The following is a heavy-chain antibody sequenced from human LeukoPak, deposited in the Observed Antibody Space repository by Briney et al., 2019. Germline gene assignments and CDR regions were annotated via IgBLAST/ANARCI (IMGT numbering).Heavy chain of an antibody. CDR1: GGSVSSYY. CDR2: IYYSGST. D-gene: IGHD2-2*01. Sequence: PSETLSLTCTVSGGSVSSYYWSWIRQPPGKGLEWIGYIYYSGSTNYNPSLKSRVTISVDTSKNQFSLKLSSVTAADTAVYYCARMGLILPAEFDYSGQGTLVTVSS. CDR3: ARMGLILPAEFDY. V-gene: IGHV4-59*02. J-gene: IGHJ4*02.